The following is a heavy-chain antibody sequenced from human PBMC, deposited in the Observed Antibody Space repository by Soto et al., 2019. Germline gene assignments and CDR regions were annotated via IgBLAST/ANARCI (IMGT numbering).Heavy chain of an antibody. V-gene: IGHV1-18*01. J-gene: IGHJ6*02. Sequence: ASVKVSCKASGYTFYSHSISWVRQAPGQGLEWMGRINADYGNTQYAQKFRGRVTMTTDTSTTTVYMELTNLRSDDTAVYYCARCIQGDYYYGMDVWGQGTTLTVSS. CDR2: INADYGNT. CDR1: GYTFYSHS. CDR3: ARCIQGDYYYGMDV. D-gene: IGHD5-18*01.